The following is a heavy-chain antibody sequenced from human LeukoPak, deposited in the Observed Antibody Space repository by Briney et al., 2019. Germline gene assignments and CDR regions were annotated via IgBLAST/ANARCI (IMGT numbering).Heavy chain of an antibody. Sequence: GGSLRLSCAASGFTFSSYSMNWVRQAPGKGLEWVSSISSSSSYIYYADSVKGRFTISRDNAKNSLYLQMNSLRAEDTPVYYCATYYYGSGSYPFPFDYWGQGTLVTVSS. J-gene: IGHJ4*02. V-gene: IGHV3-21*01. D-gene: IGHD3-10*01. CDR2: ISSSSSYI. CDR3: ATYYYGSGSYPFPFDY. CDR1: GFTFSSYS.